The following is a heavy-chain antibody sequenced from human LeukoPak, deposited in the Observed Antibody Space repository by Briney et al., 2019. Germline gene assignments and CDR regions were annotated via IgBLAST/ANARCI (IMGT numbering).Heavy chain of an antibody. CDR2: INHSGST. CDR1: GGSFSGYY. V-gene: IGHV4-34*01. J-gene: IGHJ6*02. CDR3: ARAPRKRIAAAGTVYYGMDV. D-gene: IGHD6-13*01. Sequence: SETLSLTCAVSGGSFSGYYWSWIRQPPGKGLEWIGEINHSGSTNYNPSLKSRVTISVDTSKNQFSLKLSSVTAADTAVYYCARAPRKRIAAAGTVYYGMDVWGQGTTVTVSS.